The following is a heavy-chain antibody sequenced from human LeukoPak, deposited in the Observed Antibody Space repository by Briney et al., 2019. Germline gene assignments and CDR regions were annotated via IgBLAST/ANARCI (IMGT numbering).Heavy chain of an antibody. J-gene: IGHJ4*02. CDR3: AKGVSNRDWTLDS. CDR1: GFTFSSYG. CDR2: ISGSGGET. D-gene: IGHD2-21*02. Sequence: GGSLRLSCAASGFTFSSYGMSWVRQAPGKGLEWVSTISGSGGETNYADSVKGRFTISRDNSKHTLYLQMNSLRADDTAIYYCAKGVSNRDWTLDSWGQGTLVTVSS. V-gene: IGHV3-23*01.